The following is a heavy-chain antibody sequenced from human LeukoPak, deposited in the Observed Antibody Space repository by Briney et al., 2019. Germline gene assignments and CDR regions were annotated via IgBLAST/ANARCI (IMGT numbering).Heavy chain of an antibody. CDR1: GFTVSTNC. CDR2: IYRGGTT. Sequence: PGGALRLSCAASGFTVSTNCMTWVRQAPGKGLEWVSTIYRGGTTYYADSVMGRFTISRHNSRNTLYLQMNSLRAEDTAVYYCARVDTVMAYYFDLWGQGTLVTVSS. V-gene: IGHV3-53*04. CDR3: ARVDTVMAYYFDL. D-gene: IGHD5-18*01. J-gene: IGHJ4*02.